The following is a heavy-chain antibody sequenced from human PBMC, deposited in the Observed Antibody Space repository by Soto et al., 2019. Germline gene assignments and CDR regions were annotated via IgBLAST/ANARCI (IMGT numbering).Heavy chain of an antibody. CDR3: AREGSITIFGVVSNWFDP. Sequence: SVKVSCKASGGTFSSYAISWVRQAPGQGLEWMGGIIPIFGTANYAQKFQGRVTITADESTSTAYMELSSLRSEDTAVYYCAREGSITIFGVVSNWFDPWGQGTLVTVSS. CDR2: IIPIFGTA. D-gene: IGHD3-3*01. CDR1: GGTFSSYA. J-gene: IGHJ5*02. V-gene: IGHV1-69*13.